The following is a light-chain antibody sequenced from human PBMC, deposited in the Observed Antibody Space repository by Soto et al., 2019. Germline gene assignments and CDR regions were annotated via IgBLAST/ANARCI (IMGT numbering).Light chain of an antibody. J-gene: IGKJ3*01. CDR2: KAS. CDR3: QRYNSYPFT. Sequence: DIQMTQSPSTLSASEGDRVTITCRASQSISGWLAWYQQKPGKAPKLLIYKASSLESGVPSRFSGCGSGTEFTLTISSLQPDDSATYYRQRYNSYPFTFGPGTKVDIK. CDR1: QSISGW. V-gene: IGKV1-5*03.